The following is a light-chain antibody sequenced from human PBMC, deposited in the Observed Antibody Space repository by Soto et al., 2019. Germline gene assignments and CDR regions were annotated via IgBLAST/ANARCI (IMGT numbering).Light chain of an antibody. Sequence: QSVLTQPPSASGTPGQRVTISCSGGSSNIGTYTVNWYQQLPGMAPRLLMYTNNQRPSGVPDRFSGSKSGTSASLAISGLQSEDEADYYCAAWDDTLNVSVFGGGTKLTVL. J-gene: IGLJ7*01. CDR3: AAWDDTLNVSV. CDR1: SSNIGTYT. V-gene: IGLV1-44*01. CDR2: TNN.